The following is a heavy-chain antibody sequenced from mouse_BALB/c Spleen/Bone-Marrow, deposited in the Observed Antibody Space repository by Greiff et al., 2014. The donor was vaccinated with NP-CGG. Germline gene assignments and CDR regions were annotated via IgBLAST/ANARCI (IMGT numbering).Heavy chain of an antibody. V-gene: IGHV1S16*01. CDR1: GYTFTTYW. J-gene: IGHJ4*01. D-gene: IGHD2-4*01. CDR2: NNPSNGGT. CDR3: TLEFGITTKDFYALAY. Sequence: QVHVKQSGAELVKPGASVELSCKASGYTFTTYWMHWVGLRPGQGFEWIGENNPSNGGTNYNEKFKRQATLTVDKSSSSAYMQLTSLTSEDSAVYYCTLEFGITTKDFYALAYWGQGTSVTVSS.